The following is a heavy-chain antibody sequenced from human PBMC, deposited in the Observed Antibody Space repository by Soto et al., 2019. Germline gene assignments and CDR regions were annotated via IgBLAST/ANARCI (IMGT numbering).Heavy chain of an antibody. Sequence: SETLSLTCTVSGGSISSYYWSWIRQPPGKGLEWIGYIYYSGSTNYNPSLKSRVTISVDTSKNQFSLKLSSVTAADTAVYYCARATIFGVVSNLYGMDVWGQGTTVTVSS. V-gene: IGHV4-59*01. J-gene: IGHJ6*02. D-gene: IGHD3-3*01. CDR1: GGSISSYY. CDR3: ARATIFGVVSNLYGMDV. CDR2: IYYSGST.